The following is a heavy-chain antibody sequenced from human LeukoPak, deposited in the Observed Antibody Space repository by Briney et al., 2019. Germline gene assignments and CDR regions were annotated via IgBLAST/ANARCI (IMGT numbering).Heavy chain of an antibody. D-gene: IGHD5-24*01. CDR3: ARGRGGSGREAYNLDY. Sequence: GGSLRLSCTASGFTFSSYSMNWVRQAPGKGLEWVSCITSSTSYIYYADSVKGRFTISRDNAESTLFLQMNSLRDEDTAVYYCARGRGGSGREAYNLDYWGQGTLVTVSS. J-gene: IGHJ4*02. CDR1: GFTFSSYS. CDR2: ITSSTSYI. V-gene: IGHV3-21*01.